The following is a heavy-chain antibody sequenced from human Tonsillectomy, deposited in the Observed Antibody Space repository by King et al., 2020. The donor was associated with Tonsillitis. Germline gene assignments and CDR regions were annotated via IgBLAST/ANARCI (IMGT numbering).Heavy chain of an antibody. CDR1: GFTFSSYG. D-gene: IGHD3-22*01. Sequence: VQLVESGGGVVQPGRSLRLSCAASGFTFSSYGMHWVRQAPGKGLEWVAVISYDGSNKYYADSEKGRFTISRDNSKNTLYLQMNSLRAEDTAVYYCAKSYYDSSGYYYGGEDWFDPWGQGTLVTVSS. J-gene: IGHJ5*02. CDR3: AKSYYDSSGYYYGGEDWFDP. CDR2: ISYDGSNK. V-gene: IGHV3-30*18.